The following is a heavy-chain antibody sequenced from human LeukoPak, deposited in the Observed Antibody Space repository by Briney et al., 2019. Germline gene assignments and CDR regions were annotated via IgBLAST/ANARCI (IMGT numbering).Heavy chain of an antibody. CDR1: GYTFTDYY. J-gene: IGHJ4*02. Sequence: ASVQVSCKTSGYTFTDYYLHWVRQAPGQGLEWMGWIDPKSGGTNYAQKFQGRVTVTRDTSISTAYMDVSRLRSDDTAVYYCARSVGTSSWYTLGTYWGQGTLVTVSS. V-gene: IGHV1-2*02. CDR3: ARSVGTSSWYTLGTY. CDR2: IDPKSGGT. D-gene: IGHD6-13*01.